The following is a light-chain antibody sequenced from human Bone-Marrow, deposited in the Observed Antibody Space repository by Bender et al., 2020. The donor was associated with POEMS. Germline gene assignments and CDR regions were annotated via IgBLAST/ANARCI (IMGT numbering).Light chain of an antibody. J-gene: IGLJ1*01. Sequence: QSALTQPASVSGSHGQSITISCIGASSDVGTYNLVSWYQQHPGQAPKLIIYEVTKRPSGTSNRFSGSKSGNMASLTISGLQAEDEADYYCISKTTTTTLFVFGTGTKVIVL. CDR1: SSDVGTYNL. V-gene: IGLV2-14*02. CDR3: ISKTTTTTLFV. CDR2: EVT.